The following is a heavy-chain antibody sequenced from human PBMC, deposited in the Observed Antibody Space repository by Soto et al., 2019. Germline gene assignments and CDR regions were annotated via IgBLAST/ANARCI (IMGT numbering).Heavy chain of an antibody. CDR1: GFTFDDYT. J-gene: IGHJ4*02. CDR3: AKDMGIAAAGTLGFDY. Sequence: EVQLVESGGVVVQPGGSLRLSCAASGFTFDDYTMHWVRQAPGKGLEWVSLISWDGGITYYADSVKGRFTISRDNSKNSRYLQMNSLRTEDTALYYCAKDMGIAAAGTLGFDYWGQGTLVTVSS. V-gene: IGHV3-43*01. D-gene: IGHD6-13*01. CDR2: ISWDGGIT.